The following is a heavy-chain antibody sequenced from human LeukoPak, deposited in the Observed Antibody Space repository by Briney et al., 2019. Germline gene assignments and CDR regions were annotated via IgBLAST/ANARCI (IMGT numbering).Heavy chain of an antibody. J-gene: IGHJ4*02. CDR3: AKDRLVGAID. D-gene: IGHD1-26*01. CDR1: GFTSTSYA. V-gene: IGHV3-23*01. CDR2: ISSSGVKT. Sequence: GGSLRLSCAASGFTSTSYAMSWVRQAPEKGLEWVSTISSSGVKTNYVDSVKGRFTISRDNSKDTLYLQMNNLRAEDTAVYYCAKDRLVGAIDWGQGALVTVSS.